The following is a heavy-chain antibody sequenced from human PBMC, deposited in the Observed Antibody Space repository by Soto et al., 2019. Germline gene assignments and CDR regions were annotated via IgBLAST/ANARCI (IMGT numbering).Heavy chain of an antibody. J-gene: IGHJ1*01. CDR2: ISYDGSNK. CDR3: ARVHSSGWYEEYFQH. D-gene: IGHD6-19*01. V-gene: IGHV3-30-3*01. Sequence: GGSLRLSCAASGFTFSSYAMHWVRQAPGKGLEWVAVISYDGSNKYYADSVKGRFTISRDNSKNTLYLQMNSLRAEDTAVYYCARVHSSGWYEEYFQHWGQGTLVTVSS. CDR1: GFTFSSYA.